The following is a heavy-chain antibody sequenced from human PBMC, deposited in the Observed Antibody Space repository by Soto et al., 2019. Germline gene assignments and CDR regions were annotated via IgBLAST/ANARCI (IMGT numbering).Heavy chain of an antibody. D-gene: IGHD3-22*01. Sequence: PXGSLKLASSAAGFIFGTYWMSWVRQAPGRGLEWVANIKHDGNEKYYADSVKGRFTVSRDNVKNFLHLQMSSLRGDDTGVYFCVRATLSWGHYYFRGLDVWGQGTTVTVSS. CDR2: IKHDGNEK. CDR3: VRATLSWGHYYFRGLDV. V-gene: IGHV3-7*01. CDR1: GFIFGTYW. J-gene: IGHJ6*02.